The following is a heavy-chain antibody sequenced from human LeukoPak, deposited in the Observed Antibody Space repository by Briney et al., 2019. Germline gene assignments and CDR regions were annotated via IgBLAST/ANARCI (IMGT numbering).Heavy chain of an antibody. CDR1: GGSVSSASNY. V-gene: IGHV4-61*01. CDR2: MYYSGST. D-gene: IGHD2-15*01. J-gene: IGHJ4*02. CDR3: ARDPGYCSGGSCGNFDY. Sequence: SETLSLTRIVSGGSVSSASNYWSWIRQPPGKGLEWIGYMYYSGSTSYNPSLKSRVTISADTSKNQFSLKLSSVTAADTAVYYCARDPGYCSGGSCGNFDYWGQGTLVTVSS.